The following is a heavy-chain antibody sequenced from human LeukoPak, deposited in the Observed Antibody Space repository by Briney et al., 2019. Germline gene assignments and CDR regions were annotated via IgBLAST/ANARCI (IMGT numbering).Heavy chain of an antibody. CDR1: GASMNDYY. CDR2: VHYSFSS. CDR3: ACYSVLGRTFDC. Sequence: SETLSLTCAVSGASMNDYYWSWIRQTPGKGLEWIGHVHYSFSSNFSPSLKSRVTMSMDTSKSQFSLRVTSVTAADTAVYYCACYSVLGRTFDCWGQGTQVTVSS. J-gene: IGHJ4*02. V-gene: IGHV4-59*01. D-gene: IGHD4-11*01.